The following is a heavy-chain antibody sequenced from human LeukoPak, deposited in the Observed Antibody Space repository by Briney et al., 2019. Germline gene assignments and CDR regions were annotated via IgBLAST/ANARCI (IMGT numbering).Heavy chain of an antibody. CDR1: GFTFSSYG. J-gene: IGHJ4*02. CDR2: ISYDGSNK. V-gene: IGHV3-30*03. D-gene: IGHD3-3*01. Sequence: GGSLRLSCAASGFTFSSYGMHWVRQAPGKGLEWVAVISYDGSNKYYADSVKGRFTISRDNSKNTLYLQMNSLRAEDTAVYYCAGLEYYDFWSGYDDPDYWGQGTLVTVSS. CDR3: AGLEYYDFWSGYDDPDY.